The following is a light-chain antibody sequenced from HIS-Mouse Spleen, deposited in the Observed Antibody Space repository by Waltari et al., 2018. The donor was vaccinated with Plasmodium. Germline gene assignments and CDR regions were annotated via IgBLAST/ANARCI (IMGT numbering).Light chain of an antibody. Sequence: SYELPQPPSVSVSPGQTARITCSGAALPTQSAYWYQQKSGQAPVLVIYEDSKRPSGIPERFSGSSSGTMATLTISGAQVEDEADYYCYSTDSSGNHRVFGGGTKLTVL. J-gene: IGLJ3*02. V-gene: IGLV3-10*01. CDR3: YSTDSSGNHRV. CDR2: EDS. CDR1: ALPTQS.